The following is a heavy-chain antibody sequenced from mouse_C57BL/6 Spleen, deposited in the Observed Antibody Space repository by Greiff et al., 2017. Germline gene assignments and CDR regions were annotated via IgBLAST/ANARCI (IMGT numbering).Heavy chain of an antibody. V-gene: IGHV1-50*01. J-gene: IGHJ3*01. CDR1: GYTFTSYW. Sequence: QVQLQQPGAELVKPGASVKLSCKASGYTFTSYWMQWVKQRPGQGLEWIGEIDPSDSYTNSNQKFKGKATLTVDTSSSTAYMQLSSLTSEDSAVYYCARGLVTTVVAPFAYWGQGTLVTVSA. CDR3: ARGLVTTVVAPFAY. D-gene: IGHD1-1*01. CDR2: IDPSDSYT.